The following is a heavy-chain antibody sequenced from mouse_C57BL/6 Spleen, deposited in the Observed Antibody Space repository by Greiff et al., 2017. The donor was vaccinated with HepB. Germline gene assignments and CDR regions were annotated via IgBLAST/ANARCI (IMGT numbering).Heavy chain of an antibody. CDR1: GYTFTDYY. D-gene: IGHD2-1*01. Sequence: QVQLKESGAELVRPGASVKLSCKASGYTFTDYYINWVKQRPGQGLEWIARFYPGSGNTYYNEKFKGKATLTAEKSSSTAYMQLSSLTSEDSAVYFCARDGIYYGNFDYWGQGTTLTVSS. CDR2: FYPGSGNT. V-gene: IGHV1-76*01. CDR3: ARDGIYYGNFDY. J-gene: IGHJ2*01.